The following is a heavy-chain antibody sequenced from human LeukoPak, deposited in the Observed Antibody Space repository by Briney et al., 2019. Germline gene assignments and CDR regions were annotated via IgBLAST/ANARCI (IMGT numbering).Heavy chain of an antibody. CDR2: IIPIFGTA. CDR1: GGTFSSYA. D-gene: IGHD6-19*01. V-gene: IGHV1-69*06. Sequence: EASVKVSCKASGGTFSSYAISWVRQAPGQGLEWMGGIIPIFGTANYAQKFQGRVTITADKSTSTAYMELSSLRSEDTAVYYCARAPVAGTVFDIWGQGTMVTVSS. CDR3: ARAPVAGTVFDI. J-gene: IGHJ3*02.